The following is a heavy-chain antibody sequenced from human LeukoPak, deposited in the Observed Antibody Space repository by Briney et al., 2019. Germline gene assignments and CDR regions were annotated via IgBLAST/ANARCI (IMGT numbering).Heavy chain of an antibody. V-gene: IGHV3-7*03. J-gene: IGHJ3*02. Sequence: PGGALRLSCAASGFTFSNYCMTWVRQAPGKGLEWVANIKRDGSEKYYVDSVKGRFTISRDNAKNSLYLQMNSLRAEDMALYYCAKGPGAGLLGAFDIWGQGTMVTVSS. CDR1: GFTFSNYC. CDR3: AKGPGAGLLGAFDI. D-gene: IGHD2/OR15-2a*01. CDR2: IKRDGSEK.